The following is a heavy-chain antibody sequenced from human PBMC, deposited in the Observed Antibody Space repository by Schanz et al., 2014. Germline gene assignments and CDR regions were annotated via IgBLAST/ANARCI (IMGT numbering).Heavy chain of an antibody. V-gene: IGHV3-23*04. CDR2: ISGSGGDT. Sequence: EVQLVESGGGLVQPGGSLRLSCAASGFTVSINYMSWVRQAPGKGLEWVSAISGSGGDTYYADSVKGRFTISRDNSKNTLYLQMNSLRAEDTAVYFCARDGGRDGYNLAFDVWGQGTLVTVSS. D-gene: IGHD5-12*01. CDR1: GFTVSINY. J-gene: IGHJ3*01. CDR3: ARDGGRDGYNLAFDV.